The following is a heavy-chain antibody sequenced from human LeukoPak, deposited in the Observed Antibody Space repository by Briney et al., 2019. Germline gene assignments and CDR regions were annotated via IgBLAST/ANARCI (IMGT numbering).Heavy chain of an antibody. D-gene: IGHD6-6*01. CDR2: INPGGSSI. V-gene: IGHV3-74*01. CDR1: GFTFSSYW. Sequence: GRSLRLSCAASGFTFSSYWMHWVRQVPGKGLVWVARINPGGSSITYADSVKGRFTISRDNSKNTLYLQMNSLRAEDTAVYYCAKDIEQLVPVGGDYWGQGTLVTVSS. J-gene: IGHJ4*02. CDR3: AKDIEQLVPVGGDY.